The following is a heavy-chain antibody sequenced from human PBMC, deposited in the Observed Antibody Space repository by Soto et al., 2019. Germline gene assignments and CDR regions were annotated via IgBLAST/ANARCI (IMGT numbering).Heavy chain of an antibody. CDR3: ARDGGHPITIFGVVARSRFDY. V-gene: IGHV1-46*01. D-gene: IGHD3-3*01. CDR1: GYTFTSYY. CDR2: INPSGGST. J-gene: IGHJ4*02. Sequence: QVQLVQSGAEVKKPGASVKVSCKASGYTFTSYYMHWVRQAPGQGLEWMGIINPSGGSTSYAQKFQGRVTMTRDTSTSTVYMELSSLRSEDTAVYYCARDGGHPITIFGVVARSRFDYWGQGTLVTVSS.